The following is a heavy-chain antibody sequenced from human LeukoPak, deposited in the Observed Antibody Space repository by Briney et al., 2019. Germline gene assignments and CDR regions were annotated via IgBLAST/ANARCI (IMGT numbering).Heavy chain of an antibody. J-gene: IGHJ4*02. V-gene: IGHV1-18*01. CDR3: ARVEDFWSGYDYDY. D-gene: IGHD3-3*01. Sequence: GASVKVSCKASGYTFTSYGISWVRQAPGRGLEWMGWISAYNGNTNYAQKLQGRVTMTTDTSTSTAYMELRSLRSDDTAVYYCARVEDFWSGYDYDYWGQGTLVTVSS. CDR2: ISAYNGNT. CDR1: GYTFTSYG.